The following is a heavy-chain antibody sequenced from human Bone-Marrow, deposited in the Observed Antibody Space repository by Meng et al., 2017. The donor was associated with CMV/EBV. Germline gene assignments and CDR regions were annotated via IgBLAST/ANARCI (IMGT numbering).Heavy chain of an antibody. J-gene: IGHJ6*02. Sequence: SETLSLTCAVYGGSFSGYYWSWIRQPPGKGLEWIGEINHSGSTNYNPSLKSRVTISVDTSKNPFSLKLSSVTAADTAVYYCARALGGYCSGGSCYSKYYYGMAVWGQGTAVTVSS. CDR2: INHSGST. V-gene: IGHV4-34*01. D-gene: IGHD2-15*01. CDR3: ARALGGYCSGGSCYSKYYYGMAV. CDR1: GGSFSGYY.